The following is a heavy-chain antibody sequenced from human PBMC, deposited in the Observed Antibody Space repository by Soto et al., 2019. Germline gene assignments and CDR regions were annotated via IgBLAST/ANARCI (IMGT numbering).Heavy chain of an antibody. CDR2: IYYSGST. CDR1: RDSHCSYH. CDR3: ARVYGDCFDY. D-gene: IGHD4-17*01. V-gene: IGHV4-59*01. J-gene: IGHJ4*02. Sequence: TGTLSISCTVSRDSHCSYHWIWIRQPPGKGLEWIGYIYYSGSTNYNPSLKSRVTISVDTSKNQFSLKLSSVTAADTAVYYCARVYGDCFDYWGQGTLVTVS.